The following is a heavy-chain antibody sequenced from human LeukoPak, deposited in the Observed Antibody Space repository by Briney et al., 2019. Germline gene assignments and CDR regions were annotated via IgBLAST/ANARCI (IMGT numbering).Heavy chain of an antibody. V-gene: IGHV4-4*09. J-gene: IGHJ3*02. Sequence: GSLRLSCAASGFTVNNEYMYWVRQAPGRGLEWIGYIYSSGSTNYNPSLKSRVTISVDTSKNQFSLKLSSVTAADTAVYYCARHRRLVGATDVHSFDIWGQGTMVTVSS. D-gene: IGHD1-26*01. CDR2: IYSSGST. CDR3: ARHRRLVGATDVHSFDI. CDR1: GFTVNNEY.